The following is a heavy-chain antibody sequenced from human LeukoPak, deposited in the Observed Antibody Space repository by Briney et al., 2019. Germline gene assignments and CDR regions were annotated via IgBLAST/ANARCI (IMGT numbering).Heavy chain of an antibody. J-gene: IGHJ6*02. CDR2: ISSSSSYI. CDR1: GFTFSSYS. V-gene: IGHV3-21*01. CDR3: ARRGADETYYDILTHTSVYYYYGMDV. D-gene: IGHD3-9*01. Sequence: GGSLRLSCAASGFTFSSYSMNWVRQAPGKGLEWVSSISSSSSYIYYADSVKGRFTISRDNAKNSLYLQMNSLRAEDTAVYYCARRGADETYYDILTHTSVYYYYGMDVWGQGTTVTVSS.